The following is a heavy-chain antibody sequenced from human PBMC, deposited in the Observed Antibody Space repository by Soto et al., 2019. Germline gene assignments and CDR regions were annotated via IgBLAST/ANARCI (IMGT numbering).Heavy chain of an antibody. CDR2: MNPNSGNT. J-gene: IGHJ4*02. V-gene: IGHV1-8*01. Sequence: ASVKVSCKASGYTFTSYDINWVRQATGQGLEWMGWMNPNSGNTGYSQKFQGRVTMTRDTSASTAYMELSSLRSEDTAVYYCARGSGVVVTDWGQGTLVTVSS. CDR1: GYTFTSYD. D-gene: IGHD2-2*01. CDR3: ARGSGVVVTD.